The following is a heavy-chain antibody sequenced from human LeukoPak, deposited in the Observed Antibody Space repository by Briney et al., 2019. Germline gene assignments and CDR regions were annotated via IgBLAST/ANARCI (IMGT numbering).Heavy chain of an antibody. CDR3: ARGGYSRGQGSPFDY. CDR1: GYTFTSYY. D-gene: IGHD3-22*01. CDR2: INTKTGSP. V-gene: IGHV7-4-1*01. Sequence: GASVKVSCKASGYTFTSYYMHWVRQAPGQGLEWMGWINTKTGSPTYALGLTVRFVFSLDTSVTTAYLQIASLQPEDTAMYYCARGGYSRGQGSPFDYWGQGSLVTVSS. J-gene: IGHJ4*02.